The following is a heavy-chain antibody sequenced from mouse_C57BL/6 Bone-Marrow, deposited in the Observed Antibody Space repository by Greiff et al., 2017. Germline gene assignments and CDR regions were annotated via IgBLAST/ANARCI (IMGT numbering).Heavy chain of an antibody. V-gene: IGHV1-50*01. Sequence: QVQLQQPGAELLKPGASVKLSCKASGYTFTSYWMQWVKQRPGQGLEWIGEIDPSDSYTNYNQKFKGKATLTVDTSSSTAYMQLSSLTSEDSAVYYCERQMVSPDYWGQGTTLTVSS. CDR1: GYTFTSYW. D-gene: IGHD2-2*01. CDR2: IDPSDSYT. J-gene: IGHJ2*01. CDR3: ERQMVSPDY.